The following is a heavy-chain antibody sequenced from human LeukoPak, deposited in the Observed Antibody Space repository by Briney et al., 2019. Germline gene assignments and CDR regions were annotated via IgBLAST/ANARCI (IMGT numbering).Heavy chain of an antibody. Sequence: SETLSLTCTVSGGSISSSSYYWGWIRQPPGKGLEWIGYIYYSGSTNYNPSLKSRVTISVDTSKNQFSLKLSSVTAADTAVYYCATIFGVDPYWYFDLWGRGTLVTVSS. CDR1: GGSISSSSYY. CDR2: IYYSGST. D-gene: IGHD3-3*01. J-gene: IGHJ2*01. CDR3: ATIFGVDPYWYFDL. V-gene: IGHV4-61*05.